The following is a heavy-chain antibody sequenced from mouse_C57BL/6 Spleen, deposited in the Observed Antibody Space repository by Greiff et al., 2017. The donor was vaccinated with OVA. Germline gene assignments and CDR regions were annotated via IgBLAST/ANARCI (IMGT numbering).Heavy chain of an antibody. CDR1: GYTFTDYN. D-gene: IGHD1-1*01. CDR3: ARSYYYGSSYLYYYAMDY. Sequence: VQLQQSGPELVKPGASVKIPCKASGYTFTDYNMDWVKQSHGKSLEWIGDINPNNGGTIYNQKFKGKATLTVDKSSSTAYMALRSLTSEDTAVYYCARSYYYGSSYLYYYAMDYGGQGTSGTVSS. CDR2: INPNNGGT. J-gene: IGHJ4*01. V-gene: IGHV1-18*01.